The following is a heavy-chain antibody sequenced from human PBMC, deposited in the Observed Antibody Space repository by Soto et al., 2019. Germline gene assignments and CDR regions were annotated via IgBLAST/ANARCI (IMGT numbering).Heavy chain of an antibody. CDR3: ARDMAVAGTPYYYYYYGMDV. J-gene: IGHJ6*02. D-gene: IGHD6-19*01. CDR2: ISAYNGNT. Sequence: ASVKVSCKASGYTFTSYGISWVRQAPGQGLEWMGWISAYNGNTNYAQKLQGRVTMTTDTSTGTAYMELRSLRSDDTAVYYCARDMAVAGTPYYYYYYGMDVWGQGTTVTVSS. CDR1: GYTFTSYG. V-gene: IGHV1-18*04.